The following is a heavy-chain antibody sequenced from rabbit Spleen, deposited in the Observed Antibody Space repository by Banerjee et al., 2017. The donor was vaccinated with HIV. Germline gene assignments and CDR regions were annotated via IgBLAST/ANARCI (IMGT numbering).Heavy chain of an antibody. J-gene: IGHJ4*01. V-gene: IGHV1S7*01. D-gene: IGHD1-1*01. Sequence: QLKETGGGLVQPGGSLTLSCKASGFSFSYNYMIWFGRPPGKGLEWIGYIDTVFGGTYSASWVNGRFTISSHNAQNTLYLQLNSLTAADTATYFCARGYASSSGLPTYYFNLWGPGTLVTVS. CDR3: ARGYASSSGLPTYYFNL. CDR2: IDTVFGGT. CDR1: GFSFSYNY.